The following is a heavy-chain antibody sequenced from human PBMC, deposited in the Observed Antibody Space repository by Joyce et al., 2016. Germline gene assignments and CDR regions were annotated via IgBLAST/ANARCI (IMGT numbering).Heavy chain of an antibody. CDR2: IYYSGNT. CDR3: AREWGGSGSYPFDY. V-gene: IGHV4-59*01. CDR1: GGSIRPYY. D-gene: IGHD3-10*01. J-gene: IGHJ4*02. Sequence: QVQLQQSGPGLVKPSETLSLTCTVSGGSIRPYYWSWIRQPPGKGLAWIGYIYYSGNTKYNPSLKSRVTISVDTSKNQFSLKLTSVTAADTAVYYCAREWGGSGSYPFDYWGQGTLVTVSS.